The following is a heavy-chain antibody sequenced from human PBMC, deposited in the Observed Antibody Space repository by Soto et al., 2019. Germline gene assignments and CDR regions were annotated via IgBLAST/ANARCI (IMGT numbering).Heavy chain of an antibody. D-gene: IGHD4-17*01. Sequence: SELLSLTCTVSGGSINSYYWSWIRQPPGKGLEWIGYIYYSGSTSYNPSLKSRVTISVDTSKNQFSLKLSSVTAADTAVYYCARDLGDYGDLNAFDIWGQGTMVTVSS. CDR2: IYYSGST. J-gene: IGHJ3*02. CDR1: GGSINSYY. V-gene: IGHV4-59*01. CDR3: ARDLGDYGDLNAFDI.